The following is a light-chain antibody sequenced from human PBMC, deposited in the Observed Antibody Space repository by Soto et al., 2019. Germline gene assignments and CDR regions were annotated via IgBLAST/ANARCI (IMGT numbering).Light chain of an antibody. J-gene: IGKJ3*01. CDR2: GAS. CDR1: QSVSTN. V-gene: IGKV3D-15*01. Sequence: EIVMTQSPATLSLSPGERATLSCRASQSVSTNLAWYQQKLGQAPRLLIFGASTRATGVPARFSGSGSGTEFTLTISSLQSEDFAVYYCQQYNNWVTFGPGTKVDLK. CDR3: QQYNNWVT.